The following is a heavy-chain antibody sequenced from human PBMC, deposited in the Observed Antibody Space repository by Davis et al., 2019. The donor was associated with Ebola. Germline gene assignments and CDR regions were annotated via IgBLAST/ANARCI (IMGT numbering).Heavy chain of an antibody. CDR2: IIPIFDTP. V-gene: IGHV1-69*13. CDR1: AGSFSSHP. Sequence: SAMVSCNTSAGSFSSHPISWVRQAPRQGLEWMGGIIPIFDTPHYAQKFQGRITITADASTSTAYMELSSLRSKDMATYFCARDFDGGNYYFDYWGPGTPVTVSS. D-gene: IGHD3-9*01. CDR3: ARDFDGGNYYFDY. J-gene: IGHJ4*02.